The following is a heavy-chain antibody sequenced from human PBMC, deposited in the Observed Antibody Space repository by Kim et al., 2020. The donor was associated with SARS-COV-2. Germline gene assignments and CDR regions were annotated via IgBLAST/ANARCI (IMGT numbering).Heavy chain of an antibody. CDR2: MFHSGTT. Sequence: SETLSLTCTVSGVSITSATWWTWVRQPPGKGLEWIGEMFHSGTTNYNPSLKSRVTIPVDKSKNHFSLNLNSVTAADTAAYYCSGSTGWYRLDYWGQGTLV. D-gene: IGHD6-19*01. CDR3: SGSTGWYRLDY. J-gene: IGHJ4*02. CDR1: GVSITSATW. V-gene: IGHV4-4*02.